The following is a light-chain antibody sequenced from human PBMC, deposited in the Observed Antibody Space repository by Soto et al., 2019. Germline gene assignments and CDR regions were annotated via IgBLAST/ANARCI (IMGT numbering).Light chain of an antibody. J-gene: IGLJ2*01. Sequence: QSVLTQPRSVSGSPGQSVTISCTGTNSDIGGYNFVSWYQQHPGKAPKLMIYEVNKRPSGVPDRFSGSKSGNTASLTVSGLQAEDEADYYCSSYGGSNNLLFGGGTKVTVL. CDR2: EVN. V-gene: IGLV2-8*01. CDR3: SSYGGSNNLL. CDR1: NSDIGGYNF.